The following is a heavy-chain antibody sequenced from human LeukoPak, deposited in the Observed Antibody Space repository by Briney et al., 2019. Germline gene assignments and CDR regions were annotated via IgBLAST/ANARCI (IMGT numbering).Heavy chain of an antibody. J-gene: IGHJ4*02. CDR3: AGGYNFGTGLEYAY. CDR1: GFTFSDSA. D-gene: IGHD5-24*01. Sequence: GSLRLSCAASGFTFSDSAIHWIRQASGKGLEWVGRIRGKANSYATAYAASVRGRFTFSRDDSKNTAYLQMNSLKTEDTAVYYCAGGYNFGTGLEYAYWGQGTLVTVSS. CDR2: IRGKANSYAT. V-gene: IGHV3-73*01.